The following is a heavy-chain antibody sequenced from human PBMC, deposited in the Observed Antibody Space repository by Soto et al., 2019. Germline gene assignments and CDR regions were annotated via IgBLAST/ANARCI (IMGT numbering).Heavy chain of an antibody. J-gene: IGHJ4*02. CDR3: AIDPLGVTGSFHDY. CDR2: ISYDGREK. CDR1: GFTFSTYA. V-gene: IGHV3-30-3*01. D-gene: IGHD2-21*02. Sequence: GGSLRLSCAASGFTFSTYAFHWVRQAPGKGLEWLSVISYDGREKYYADSVKGRFTISRDSSKNTVYLQMNSLRAEDTAVYYCAIDPLGVTGSFHDYWAQGTLVTVSS.